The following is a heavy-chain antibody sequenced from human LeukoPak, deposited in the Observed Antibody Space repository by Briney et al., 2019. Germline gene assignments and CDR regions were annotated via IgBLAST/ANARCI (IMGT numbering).Heavy chain of an antibody. CDR3: ARPKQQMVPSYEY. D-gene: IGHD6-13*01. CDR1: GFTFSSYP. J-gene: IGHJ4*02. Sequence: GGSLRLSCAASGFTFSSYPMHWVRQAPGKGLEWVALISYDGSTKYYADSVKGRFTISRDNSKNTLYLQVDSLRAEDTAVYYCARPKQQMVPSYEYWGQGTLVTISS. CDR2: ISYDGSTK. V-gene: IGHV3-30-3*01.